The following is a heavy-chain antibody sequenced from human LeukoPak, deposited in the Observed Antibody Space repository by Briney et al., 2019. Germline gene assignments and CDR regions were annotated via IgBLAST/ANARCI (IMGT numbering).Heavy chain of an antibody. V-gene: IGHV1-24*01. Sequence: ASVKVSCKVSRYTLTELSIHWVRQAPGKGLEWMGGFDHEDDETIYAQKFQGRVTMTEDTSTDTAYMELSSLRSEDTAVYYCATAVPGYSGYDYFDYWGQGTLVTVSS. J-gene: IGHJ4*02. CDR1: RYTLTELS. D-gene: IGHD5-12*01. CDR2: FDHEDDET. CDR3: ATAVPGYSGYDYFDY.